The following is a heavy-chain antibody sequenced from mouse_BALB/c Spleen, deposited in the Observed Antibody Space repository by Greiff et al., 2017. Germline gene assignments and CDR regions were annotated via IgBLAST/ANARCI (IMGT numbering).Heavy chain of an antibody. CDR2: INPSNGGT. CDR3: TRHYRYDVGYFDY. V-gene: IGHV1S81*02. CDR1: GYTFTSYY. Sequence: QVQLQQSGAELVKPGASVKLSCKASGYTFTSYYMYWVKQRPGQGLEWIGEINPSNGGTNFNEKFKSKATLTVDKSSSTAYMQLSSLTSEDSAVYYCTRHYRYDVGYFDYWGQGTTLTVSS. D-gene: IGHD2-14*01. J-gene: IGHJ2*01.